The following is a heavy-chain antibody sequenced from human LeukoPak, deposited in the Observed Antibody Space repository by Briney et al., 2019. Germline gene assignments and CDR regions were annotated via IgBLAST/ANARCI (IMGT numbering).Heavy chain of an antibody. Sequence: PSETLSLTCTVSGGSISSSSYYWGWIRQPPGKGLEWIGSIYYSGSTYYNPSLKSRVTISVDTSKNQFSLKLSSVTAADKAVYYCARSCRILDIVATIRARLGGNGFDIWGQGTMVTVSS. V-gene: IGHV4-39*07. J-gene: IGHJ3*02. CDR3: ARSCRILDIVATIRARLGGNGFDI. D-gene: IGHD5-12*01. CDR2: IYYSGST. CDR1: GGSISSSSYY.